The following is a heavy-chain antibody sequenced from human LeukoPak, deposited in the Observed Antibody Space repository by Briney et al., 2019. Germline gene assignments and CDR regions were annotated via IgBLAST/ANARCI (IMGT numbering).Heavy chain of an antibody. CDR2: IYYSGST. V-gene: IGHV4-59*01. D-gene: IGHD1-26*01. CDR1: GGSISRND. Sequence: PAQTLSLTCTVSGGSISRNDWSWTRHPPGKGLEGIGYIYYSGSTNYNPSLKSRVTISVDTSKNKSSLKLSSVTAADTAVYYCARDIASWELPESGHYFDYWCQGTLVIVSS. J-gene: IGHJ4*02. CDR3: ARDIASWELPESGHYFDY.